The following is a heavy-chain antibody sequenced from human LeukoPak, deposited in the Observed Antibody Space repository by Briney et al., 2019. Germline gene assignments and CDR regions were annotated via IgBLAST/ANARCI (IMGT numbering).Heavy chain of an antibody. J-gene: IGHJ3*02. CDR1: GFTFTSYA. CDR2: ISGSGGST. CDR3: ARESWSDSVAFDI. V-gene: IGHV3-23*01. D-gene: IGHD3-3*01. Sequence: GGSLRLSCAASGFTFTSYAMSWVRQAPGKGLEWVSAISGSGGSTDYADSVKGRFTISRDSSKRTLYLQMNSLRAEDTAMYYCARESWSDSVAFDIWGLGTMVIVSS.